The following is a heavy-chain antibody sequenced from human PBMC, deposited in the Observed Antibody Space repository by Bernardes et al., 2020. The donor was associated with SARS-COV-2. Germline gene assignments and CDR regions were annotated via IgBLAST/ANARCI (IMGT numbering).Heavy chain of an antibody. J-gene: IGHJ5*02. V-gene: IGHV3-11*06. D-gene: IGHD3-16*01. CDR3: ARVKSVGITRGVNWFDP. Sequence: GSLSLSCAASGFTFSAYYMSWIRQAPGQGLEWVSYISTSSSYTDYTDSVKGRFTISRDNAKNSLYLQMNSLRAEDTAVYYCARVKSVGITRGVNWFDPWGQGTLVTVSS. CDR1: GFTFSAYY. CDR2: ISTSSSYT.